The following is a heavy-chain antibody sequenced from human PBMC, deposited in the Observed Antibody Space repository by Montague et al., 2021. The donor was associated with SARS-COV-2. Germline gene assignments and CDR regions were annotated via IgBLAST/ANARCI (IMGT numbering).Heavy chain of an antibody. J-gene: IGHJ6*02. CDR2: ISSSSSYI. D-gene: IGHD3-3*01. CDR3: ARGYDFWSGGYYYYYGMDV. CDR1: GFTFSSYS. V-gene: IGHV3-21*01. Sequence: SLRLSCPASGFTFSSYSMNWVRQAPGKGLEWVSSISSSSSYIYYADSVKGRFTISRDNAKNSLYLQMNSLRAEDTAVYYCARGYDFWSGGYYYYYGMDVRGQGTTVTVSS.